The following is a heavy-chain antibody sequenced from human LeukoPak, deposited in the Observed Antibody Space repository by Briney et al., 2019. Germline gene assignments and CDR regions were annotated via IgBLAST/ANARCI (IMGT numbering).Heavy chain of an antibody. D-gene: IGHD3-3*01. CDR3: AKFYDFWSGSGSY. CDR1: GFTFSSYA. J-gene: IGHJ4*02. CDR2: ISGSGGGT. Sequence: GGSLRLSCAASGFTFSSYAMSWVRQAPGKGLEWVSAISGSGGGTYYADSVKGRFTISRDNSKNTLYLQMNSLRAEDTAVYYCAKFYDFWSGSGSYWGQGTLVTVSS. V-gene: IGHV3-23*01.